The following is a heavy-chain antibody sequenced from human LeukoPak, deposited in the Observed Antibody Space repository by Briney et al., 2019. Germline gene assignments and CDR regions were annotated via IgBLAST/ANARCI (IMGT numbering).Heavy chain of an antibody. CDR3: ARGLAYGDYVY. D-gene: IGHD4-17*01. V-gene: IGHV1-69*04. CDR1: GGTFSSYA. Sequence: GASVKVSCKASGGTFSSYAISWVRQSPGQGLEWMGRIIPILGIANYAQKFQGRVTITADKSTSTAYMELSSLRSEDTAVYYCARGLAYGDYVYWGQGTLVTVSS. CDR2: IIPILGIA. J-gene: IGHJ4*02.